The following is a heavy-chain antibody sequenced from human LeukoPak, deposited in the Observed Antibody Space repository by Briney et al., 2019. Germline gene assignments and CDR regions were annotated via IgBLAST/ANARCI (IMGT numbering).Heavy chain of an antibody. CDR3: ARDRPNREPLFHFDF. CDR2: ISGTSITI. V-gene: IGHV3-48*02. D-gene: IGHD1-26*01. Sequence: GGSLRLSCAASGFTFNSFSMNWVRQAPGQGLEWVSYISGTSITIYYADSVKGRFTISRDNAKNSLYLQMNSLRDEDTAVYYCARDRPNREPLFHFDFWGRGTLVTVSS. CDR1: GFTFNSFS. J-gene: IGHJ4*02.